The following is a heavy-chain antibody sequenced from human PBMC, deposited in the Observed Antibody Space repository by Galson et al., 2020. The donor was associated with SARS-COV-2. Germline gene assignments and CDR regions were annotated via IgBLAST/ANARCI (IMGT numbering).Heavy chain of an antibody. J-gene: IGHJ5*02. D-gene: IGHD3-10*01. Sequence: SVKVSCKASGGTFSSYAISWVRQAPGQGLEWMGGIIPIFGTANYAQKFQGRVTITADESTSTAYMELSSLRSEDTAVYYCARGGLNTRSNWFGAPYSNWFDPWGQGTLVTVSS. CDR1: GGTFSSYA. CDR3: ARGGLNTRSNWFGAPYSNWFDP. CDR2: IIPIFGTA. V-gene: IGHV1-69*13.